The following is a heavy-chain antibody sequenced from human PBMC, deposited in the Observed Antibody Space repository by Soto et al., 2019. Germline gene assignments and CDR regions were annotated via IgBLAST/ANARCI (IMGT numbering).Heavy chain of an antibody. CDR2: IYSGGST. V-gene: IGHV3-66*04. Sequence: EVQLVESGGGLVQPGGSLRLSCAASGVIVSSNCMNWVRQTPGKGLEWVSVIYSGGSTYYADSVKGRFTISRDNSKNTLYLQMNSLRAEDTAVYYCARHGYNYGGGYFDYWGQGTLVTVSS. CDR1: GVIVSSNC. J-gene: IGHJ4*02. D-gene: IGHD5-18*01. CDR3: ARHGYNYGGGYFDY.